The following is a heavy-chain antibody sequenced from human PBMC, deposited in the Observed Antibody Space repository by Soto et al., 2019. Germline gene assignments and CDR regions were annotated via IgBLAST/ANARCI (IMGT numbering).Heavy chain of an antibody. J-gene: IGHJ4*02. V-gene: IGHV3-21*01. CDR2: ISSSSSVT. CDR1: GFIFSTYT. Sequence: ESGGGLVKPGGSLRLSCAVSGFIFSTYTMNWVRQAPGQGLEWVSSISSSSSVTHYAASVKGRFTISRDNARNSLYLQMHSLRAEDTAVYYCLRGDSRDYWGQGTLVTVSS. CDR3: LRGDSRDY.